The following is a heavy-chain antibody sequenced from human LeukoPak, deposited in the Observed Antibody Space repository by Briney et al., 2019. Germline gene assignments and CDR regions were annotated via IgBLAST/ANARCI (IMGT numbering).Heavy chain of an antibody. CDR1: GFTVSSNY. J-gene: IGHJ2*01. D-gene: IGHD6-19*01. Sequence: TGGSLRLSCAASGFTVSSNYMSWVRQAPGKGLEWVAVIYSGGSTYYADSVKGRFTISRHNSKNTLYLQMNSLRAEDTAVYYCARDLRSSGWVGWYFDLWGRGTLVTVSS. CDR3: ARDLRSSGWVGWYFDL. V-gene: IGHV3-53*04. CDR2: IYSGGST.